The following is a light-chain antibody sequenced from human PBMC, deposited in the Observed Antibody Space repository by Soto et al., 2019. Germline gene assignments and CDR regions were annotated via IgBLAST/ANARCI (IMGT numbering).Light chain of an antibody. CDR3: SSYTSSSTVV. J-gene: IGLJ2*01. CDR2: DVS. Sequence: QSALTQPPSVSGSPGQSITISCTGTSSDVGGYHYVSWYQQHPGKAPKLMIYDVSNRPSGVSIRFSGSKSGNTSSLTISGLQAEDEADYYCSSYTSSSTVVFGGGTKVTVL. V-gene: IGLV2-14*01. CDR1: SSDVGGYHY.